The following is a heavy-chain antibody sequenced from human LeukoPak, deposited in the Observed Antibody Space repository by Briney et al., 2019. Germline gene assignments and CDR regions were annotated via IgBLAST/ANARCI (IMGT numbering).Heavy chain of an antibody. J-gene: IGHJ6*01. V-gene: IGHV1-69*04. CDR2: IIPILGIA. CDR1: GGTFSSYA. D-gene: IGHD6-6*01. Sequence: SVKVSCKASGGTFSSYAISWVRQAPGQGLEWMGRIIPILGIANYAQKFQGRVTITADKSTSTAYMELSSLRSEDTAVYYCARGVWWSSPSESNYYYGMDVWGQGTTVTVSS. CDR3: ARGVWWSSPSESNYYYGMDV.